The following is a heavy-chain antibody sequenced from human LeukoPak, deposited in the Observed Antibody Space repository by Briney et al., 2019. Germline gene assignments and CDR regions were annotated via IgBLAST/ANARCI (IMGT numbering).Heavy chain of an antibody. CDR2: IIPIFGIA. V-gene: IGHV1-69*04. Sequence: EASVKVSCKASGGTFSSYAISWVRQAPGQGLEWMGRIIPIFGIANYAQKFQGRVTITADKSTSTAYMELSSLRSEDTAVYYCARDSTPVRMVQGVIYDYWGQGTLVAVSS. J-gene: IGHJ4*02. CDR3: ARDSTPVRMVQGVIYDY. CDR1: GGTFSSYA. D-gene: IGHD3-10*01.